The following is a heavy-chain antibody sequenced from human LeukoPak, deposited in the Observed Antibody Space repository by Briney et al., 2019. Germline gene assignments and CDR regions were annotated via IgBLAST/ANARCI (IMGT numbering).Heavy chain of an antibody. CDR1: GGTFSSYA. CDR3: ARGVPAASWFDP. J-gene: IGHJ5*02. Sequence: SVKVSCKASGGTFSSYAISWVRQAPGQGLEWMGRIIPILGIANYAQKFQGRVTITTDESTSTAYMELSSLRSEDTAVYYCARGVPAASWFDPWGQGTLVTVSS. V-gene: IGHV1-69*04. CDR2: IIPILGIA. D-gene: IGHD2-2*01.